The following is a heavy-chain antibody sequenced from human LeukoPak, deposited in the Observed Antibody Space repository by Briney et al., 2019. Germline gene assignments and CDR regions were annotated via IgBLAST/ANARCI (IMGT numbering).Heavy chain of an antibody. D-gene: IGHD1-26*01. V-gene: IGHV4-30-2*01. CDR3: ARTYPNSGSVDY. J-gene: IGHJ4*02. Sequence: LRLSCAASGFTFSSYAMSWIRQPPGKGLEWIGYIYHSGSTYYNPSLKSRVTISVDRSKNQFSLKLSSVTAADTAVYYCARTYPNSGSVDYWGQGTLVTVSS. CDR2: IYHSGST. CDR1: GFTFSSYA.